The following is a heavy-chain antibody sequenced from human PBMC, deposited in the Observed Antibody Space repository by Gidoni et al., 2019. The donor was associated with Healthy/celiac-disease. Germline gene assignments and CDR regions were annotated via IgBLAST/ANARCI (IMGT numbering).Heavy chain of an antibody. V-gene: IGHV1-18*01. CDR1: GYTFTSYG. CDR3: ARAPPTYYYDSSGHFDY. Sequence: VQLVQSGAEVKKPGASVKVSCKASGYTFTSYGISWVRQAPGQGLEWMGWISAYNGNTNYAQKLQGRVTMTTDTSTSTAYMELRSLRSDDTAVYYCARAPPTYYYDSSGHFDYWGQGTLVTVSS. J-gene: IGHJ4*02. CDR2: ISAYNGNT. D-gene: IGHD3-22*01.